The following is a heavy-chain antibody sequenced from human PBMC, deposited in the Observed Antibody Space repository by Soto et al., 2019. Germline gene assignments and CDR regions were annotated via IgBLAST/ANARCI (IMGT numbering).Heavy chain of an antibody. CDR1: GFTFSSYS. D-gene: IGHD2-15*01. CDR3: AREYCSGGSCYLMYDYYGMDV. Sequence: PGGSLRLSCAASGFTFSSYSMNWVRQAPGKGLEWVSYISSSSSTIYYADSVKGRFTISRDNAKNSLYLQMNSLRDEDTAVYYCAREYCSGGSCYLMYDYYGMDVWGQGTTVTVSS. J-gene: IGHJ6*02. V-gene: IGHV3-48*02. CDR2: ISSSSSTI.